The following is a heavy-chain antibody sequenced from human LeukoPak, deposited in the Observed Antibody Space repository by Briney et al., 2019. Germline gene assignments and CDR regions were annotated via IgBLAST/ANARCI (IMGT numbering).Heavy chain of an antibody. J-gene: IGHJ5*02. CDR3: ARDNRVGRPIAVAAWFDP. CDR2: ISAYNGNT. V-gene: IGHV1-18*01. Sequence: GASAKVSCKASGYTLTSYGISWVRQAPGQGLEWMGWISAYNGNTNYDQKLQGRVTMTTEASTSTAYMELRSLRSDDTAVYYCARDNRVGRPIAVAAWFDPWGQGTLVTVSS. CDR1: GYTLTSYG. D-gene: IGHD6-19*01.